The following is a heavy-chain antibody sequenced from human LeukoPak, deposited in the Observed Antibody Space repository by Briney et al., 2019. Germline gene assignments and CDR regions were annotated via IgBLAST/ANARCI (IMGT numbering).Heavy chain of an antibody. V-gene: IGHV3-21*01. CDR3: ARSGGSSGWYDDGAFDI. CDR1: GFTFSSYN. Sequence: GGSLRLSCAASGFTFSSYNMNWVRQAPGKGLEWVSSISSSSDYIYYADSVKGRFTISRDNAKNSLYLQMKSLRAEDTAVYYCARSGGSSGWYDDGAFDIWGQGTMVTVSS. J-gene: IGHJ3*02. CDR2: ISSSSDYI. D-gene: IGHD6-19*01.